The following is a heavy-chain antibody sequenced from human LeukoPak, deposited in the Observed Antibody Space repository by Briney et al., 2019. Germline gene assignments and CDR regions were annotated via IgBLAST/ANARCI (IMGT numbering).Heavy chain of an antibody. Sequence: PGESLTLSCAASGSTFSSYDMSWVRQPPGKVLEWVSSISGSGGSTYYADSVKGRFTISRDNSKNTLYLQMNSLRGEDTAVYYCAKDIARRWLVYQSGFDIWGEGTMVTVSS. D-gene: IGHD6-19*01. CDR3: AKDIARRWLVYQSGFDI. CDR2: ISGSGGST. J-gene: IGHJ3*02. CDR1: GSTFSSYD. V-gene: IGHV3-23*01.